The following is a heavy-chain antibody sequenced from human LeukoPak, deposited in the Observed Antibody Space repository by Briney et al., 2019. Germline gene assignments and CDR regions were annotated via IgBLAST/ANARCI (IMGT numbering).Heavy chain of an antibody. D-gene: IGHD6-19*01. CDR1: GGTFSSYV. CDR3: ARDGYSSGWYYFDY. CDR2: ISAYNGNT. Sequence: ASVKVSCKASGGTFSSYVISWVRQAPGQGLEWMGWISAYNGNTNYAQKLQGRVTMTTDTSTSTAYMELRSLRSDDTAVYYCARDGYSSGWYYFDYWGQGTLVTVSS. V-gene: IGHV1-18*01. J-gene: IGHJ4*02.